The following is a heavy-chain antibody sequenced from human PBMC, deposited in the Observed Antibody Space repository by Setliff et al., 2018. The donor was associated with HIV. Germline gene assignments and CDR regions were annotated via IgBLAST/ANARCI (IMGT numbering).Heavy chain of an antibody. J-gene: IGHJ5*02. D-gene: IGHD4-17*01. CDR2: INPSDNRT. CDR3: ARADPFVTERSHDFGGNSGGWFDP. Sequence: ASVKVSCKASGYTVTRYSMHWVRQAPGQGLEWMGIINPSDNRTYYAQKFQGRVTMTRDTSTSSVYMELRSLRSEDTAVYYGARADPFVTERSHDFGGNSGGWFDPWGQGTLVTVSS. CDR1: GYTVTRYS. V-gene: IGHV1-46*01.